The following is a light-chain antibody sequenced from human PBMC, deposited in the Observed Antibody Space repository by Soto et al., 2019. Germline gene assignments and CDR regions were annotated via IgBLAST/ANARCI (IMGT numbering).Light chain of an antibody. V-gene: IGKV3-15*01. CDR1: QSVSSN. CDR2: GAS. Sequence: EILLTQSPGTLSLSPGERATLSCRASQSVSSNLAWYQQKPGQAHRLLIYGASTRATGIPARFSGSGSATEFTLTISSLQSEDFAVYSCQQYRDWPLTFGGGTKWIS. CDR3: QQYRDWPLT. J-gene: IGKJ4*01.